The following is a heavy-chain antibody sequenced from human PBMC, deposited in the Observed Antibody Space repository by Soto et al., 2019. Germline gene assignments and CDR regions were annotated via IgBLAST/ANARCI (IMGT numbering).Heavy chain of an antibody. V-gene: IGHV4-39*01. CDR3: ARRLSMGKPYFDY. J-gene: IGHJ4*02. CDR2: IYYSGNT. D-gene: IGHD1-26*01. Sequence: PSETLSLTCTVSGGSISSSSYYWGWIRQPPGKGLEWIGHIYYSGNTYYNPSLKSRVTISVDTSKNQFSLRLSSVTAADTAVYYCARRLSMGKPYFDYWGQGTLVTVSS. CDR1: GGSISSSSYY.